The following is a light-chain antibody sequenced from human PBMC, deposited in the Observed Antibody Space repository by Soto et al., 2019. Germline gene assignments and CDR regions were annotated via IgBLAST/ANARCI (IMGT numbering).Light chain of an antibody. CDR1: NRDFGGYNY. J-gene: IGLJ1*01. CDR2: DAS. V-gene: IGLV2-14*03. CDR3: SSYSNSTTLYV. Sequence: QAVLTQPASVSGCPGQPITSPRPGNNRDFGGYNYVAWYQHHPGKVPKLVIYDASKRPSGVSDRFSGSKSGNTASLTISGLQAEDEADYYCSSYSNSTTLYVFGTGTKVTVL.